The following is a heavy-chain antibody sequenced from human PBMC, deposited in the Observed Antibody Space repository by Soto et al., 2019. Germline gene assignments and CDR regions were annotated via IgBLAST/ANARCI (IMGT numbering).Heavy chain of an antibody. CDR2: INPNGGST. Sequence: KVAWKAAGYAFSNYYIHWRRQTPGQGLEWMGVINPNGGSTVYAQKFQGRVTLTRDTSTSTVYVELSSLRSDDTAVYFCVRATAARQRDYSYHYYLHIWGKGTTVTVSS. CDR3: VRATAARQRDYSYHYYLHI. J-gene: IGHJ6*03. V-gene: IGHV1-46*03. D-gene: IGHD6-6*01. CDR1: GYAFSNYY.